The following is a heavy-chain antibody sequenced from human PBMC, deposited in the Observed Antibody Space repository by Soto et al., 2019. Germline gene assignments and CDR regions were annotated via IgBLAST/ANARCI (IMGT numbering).Heavy chain of an antibody. CDR1: GFSLNTGGEG. CDR2: IYWDDDK. D-gene: IGHD3-22*01. Sequence: QITLKESGPTLVKPTQTLTLTCSFSGFSLNTGGEGVGWIRQPPGKALEWLALIYWDDDKRYVPSLNNRLTITKDTSRNQVVLTMTNVDPVDTATYYCAYRPPYDSSGYLLAWGQGTLVTVSS. CDR3: AYRPPYDSSGYLLA. J-gene: IGHJ5*02. V-gene: IGHV2-5*05.